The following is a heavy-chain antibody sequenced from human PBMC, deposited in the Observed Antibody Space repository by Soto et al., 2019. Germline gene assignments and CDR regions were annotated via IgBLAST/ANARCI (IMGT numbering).Heavy chain of an antibody. J-gene: IGHJ4*02. Sequence: TGGSRRLSCAASGFSFTSYGMYWVRQTPGKGLEXVAGIXXDXSXXXYXXXXKGRITISRDNSKNMLYLQMNSLRAEDTAVYYCARFNSGTFSHDYWGQGIPVTVSS. D-gene: IGHD1-26*01. V-gene: IGHV3-33*01. CDR1: GFSFTSYG. CDR2: IXXDXSXX. CDR3: ARFNSGTFSHDY.